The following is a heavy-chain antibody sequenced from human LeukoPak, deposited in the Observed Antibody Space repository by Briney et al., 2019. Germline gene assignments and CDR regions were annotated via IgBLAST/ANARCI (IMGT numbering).Heavy chain of an antibody. J-gene: IGHJ4*02. CDR3: ARDYGSSWSRGYFDY. Sequence: GGSLRLSCAASGFTFSNYAMSWVRQAPGKGLEWVAVIWYDGSNRYYADSVKGRFTISRDNSKNTLYLQMNSLRAEDTAVYYCARDYGSSWSRGYFDYWGQGTLVTVSS. V-gene: IGHV3-33*08. CDR1: GFTFSNYA. CDR2: IWYDGSNR. D-gene: IGHD6-13*01.